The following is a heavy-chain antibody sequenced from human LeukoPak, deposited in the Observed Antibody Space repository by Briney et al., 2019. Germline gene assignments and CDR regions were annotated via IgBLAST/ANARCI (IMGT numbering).Heavy chain of an antibody. CDR2: IRYDGSSK. Sequence: GGSLRLSCAASRFIFSSYGMHWVRQSPGKGLEWVAFIRYDGSSKYYADSVKGRFTISRDNSKNTLYLQMNSLRGEDTAVYYCAKATMYQLLVDYWGQGTLVTVSS. V-gene: IGHV3-30*02. J-gene: IGHJ4*02. D-gene: IGHD2-2*01. CDR3: AKATMYQLLVDY. CDR1: RFIFSSYG.